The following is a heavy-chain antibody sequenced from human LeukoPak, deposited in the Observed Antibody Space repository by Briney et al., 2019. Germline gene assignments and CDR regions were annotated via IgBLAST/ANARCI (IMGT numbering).Heavy chain of an antibody. CDR1: VGSFSGYY. CDR2: INHSGST. J-gene: IGHJ4*02. CDR3: ARDRGRNSSGSSSFDY. Sequence: SETLSLTCAVYVGSFSGYYWSWIRQPPGKGLEWIGEINHSGSTNYNPSLKSRVTKSVDTSKNQFSLKLSSVTAADTAVYYCARDRGRNSSGSSSFDYWSQGTLVTVSS. V-gene: IGHV4-34*01. D-gene: IGHD6-19*01.